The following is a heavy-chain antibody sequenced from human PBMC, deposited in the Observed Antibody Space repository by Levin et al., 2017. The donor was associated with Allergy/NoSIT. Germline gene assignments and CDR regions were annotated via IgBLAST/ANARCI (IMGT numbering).Heavy chain of an antibody. CDR3: ASWDNWFDP. Sequence: GESLKISCKASGYTFTSYAMNWVRQAPGQGLEWMGWINTNTGNPTYAQGFTGRFVFSLDTSVSTAYLQISSLKAEDTAVYYCASWDNWFDPWGQGTLVTVSS. D-gene: IGHD1-26*01. J-gene: IGHJ5*02. CDR1: GYTFTSYA. CDR2: INTNTGNP. V-gene: IGHV7-4-1*02.